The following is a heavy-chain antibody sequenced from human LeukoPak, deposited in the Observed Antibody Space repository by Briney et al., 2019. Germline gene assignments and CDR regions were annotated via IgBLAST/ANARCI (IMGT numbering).Heavy chain of an antibody. CDR2: IYPGDSDT. V-gene: IGHV5-51*01. CDR1: GYSFMTYW. Sequence: KAGESLKISCQASGYSFMTYWIGWVRQMPGKGLEWMAIIYPGDSDTKYSPSFQDQVTISADRSINTAYLHWRSLKASDTAMYYCARLSMIDTFDIWGLGTVVTVSS. D-gene: IGHD3-22*01. CDR3: ARLSMIDTFDI. J-gene: IGHJ3*02.